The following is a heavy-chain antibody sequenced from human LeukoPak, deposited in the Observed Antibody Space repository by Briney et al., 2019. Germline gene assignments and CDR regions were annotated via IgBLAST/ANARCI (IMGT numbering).Heavy chain of an antibody. V-gene: IGHV4-4*02. CDR3: AAWGVDYGGNFDYSDY. CDR2: IYHTGTT. CDR1: RGSIMTTHW. Sequence: SGTLSLTCTLTRGSIMTTHWWSWVRQPPGKGLEWIGEIYHTGTTNYSPSLKSRLTISVDQSRNQFSLRLSSVTAADTATYYCAAWGVDYGGNFDYSDYWGQGTLVTVSS. J-gene: IGHJ4*02. D-gene: IGHD4-23*01.